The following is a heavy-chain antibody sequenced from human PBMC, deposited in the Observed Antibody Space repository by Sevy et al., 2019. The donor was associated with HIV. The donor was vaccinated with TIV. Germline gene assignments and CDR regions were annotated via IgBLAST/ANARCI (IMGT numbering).Heavy chain of an antibody. CDR3: ARGAVAAPHGPVSRPFVDY. J-gene: IGHJ4*02. V-gene: IGHV4-34*01. CDR1: GGSFSGYY. D-gene: IGHD6-19*01. CDR2: INHSGST. Sequence: SETLSLTCAVYGGSFSGYYWSWIRQPPGKGLEWIGEINHSGSTNYNPSLKSRVTISVDTSKNQFSLKLSSVTAADTAVYYCARGAVAAPHGPVSRPFVDYWGQGTLVTVSS.